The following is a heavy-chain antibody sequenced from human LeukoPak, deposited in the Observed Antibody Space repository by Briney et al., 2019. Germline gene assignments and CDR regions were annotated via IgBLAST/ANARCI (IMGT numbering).Heavy chain of an antibody. V-gene: IGHV3-7*01. J-gene: IGHJ6*03. D-gene: IGHD3-10*01. Sequence: PGGSLRLSCAASGFIFNNYWMTWVRQAPGKGLEWVANINQGGSDEYYADSVKGRFTISRDNAKNSLYLQMNSLRAEDTAVYYCARAYYYGSGSYLTSMDVWGKGTTVTISS. CDR2: INQGGSDE. CDR3: ARAYYYGSGSYLTSMDV. CDR1: GFIFNNYW.